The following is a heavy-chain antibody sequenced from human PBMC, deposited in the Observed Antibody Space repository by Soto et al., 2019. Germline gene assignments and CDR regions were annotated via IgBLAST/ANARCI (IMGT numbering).Heavy chain of an antibody. V-gene: IGHV6-1*01. CDR1: GYSVFSSTAA. CDR3: ARDRSGSGWFNAFDI. D-gene: IGHD6-19*01. CDR2: TYYRSKWYN. J-gene: IGHJ3*02. Sequence: QTLSLTCAISGYSVFSSTAAWNWIRQSPSRGLEWLGRTYYRSKWYNDYAVSVKSRITINPDTSKHQFSLQLNSVTPEDTAVYYCARDRSGSGWFNAFDIWGHGTMVTVSS.